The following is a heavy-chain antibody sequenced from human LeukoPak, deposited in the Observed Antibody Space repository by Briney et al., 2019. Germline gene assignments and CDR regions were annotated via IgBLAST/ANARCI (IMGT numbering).Heavy chain of an antibody. J-gene: IGHJ6*03. V-gene: IGHV4-4*02. CDR2: TYHDGST. D-gene: IGHD2-8*01. CDR1: GGSISGTNW. CDR3: ASNGYYCIEL. Sequence: PSGALSLPFAVSGGSISGTNWGRWVRQPPGEGLEWIGETYHDGSTNYNPSLKSRVTISVDKSTSQFSLRLSSVTAADTAVYYCASNGYYCIELWGRGTTVTVSS.